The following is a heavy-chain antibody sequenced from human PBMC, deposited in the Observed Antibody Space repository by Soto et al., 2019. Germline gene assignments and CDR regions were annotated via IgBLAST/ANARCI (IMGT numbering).Heavy chain of an antibody. CDR2: IYSGGST. V-gene: IGHV3-66*01. CDR1: GFTVSSNY. Sequence: EVQLVESGGGLVQPGGSLRLSCAASGFTVSSNYMSWVSHAPGKWLEWDSVIYSGGSTYYADSVKGSFTISRDNSNNTLYLQMNSLRAEETAVYYCARDHGGVAWGYWGQGAIVTVSS. J-gene: IGHJ4*02. CDR3: ARDHGGVAWGY. D-gene: IGHD3-16*01.